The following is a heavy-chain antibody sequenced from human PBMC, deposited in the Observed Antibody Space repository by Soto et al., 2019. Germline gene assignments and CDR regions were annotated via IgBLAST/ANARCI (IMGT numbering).Heavy chain of an antibody. D-gene: IGHD2-8*01. Sequence: SETLSLTCAVYGGSFSGYYWSWIRQPPGKGLEWIGEINHSGSTNYNPSLKSRVTISVDTSKNQFSLKLSSVTAADTAVYYCARLHNGFGYYYYYYYMDVWGKGTTVTVSS. CDR3: ARLHNGFGYYYYYYYMDV. CDR2: INHSGST. J-gene: IGHJ6*03. V-gene: IGHV4-34*01. CDR1: GGSFSGYY.